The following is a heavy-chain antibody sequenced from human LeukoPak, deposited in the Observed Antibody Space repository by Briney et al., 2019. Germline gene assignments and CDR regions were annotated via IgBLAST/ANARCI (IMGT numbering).Heavy chain of an antibody. CDR3: ARDLLGGLDY. J-gene: IGHJ4*02. V-gene: IGHV4-39*07. CDR2: IYYSGST. D-gene: IGHD1-26*01. CDR1: GGSISSSSYY. Sequence: SETLSLTCTVSGGSISSSSYYWGWIRQPPGKGLEWIGTIYYSGSTYYNPSLKSRVTIPVDTSKNQFSLKLSSVTAADTAVYYCARDLLGGLDYWGQGTLVTVSS.